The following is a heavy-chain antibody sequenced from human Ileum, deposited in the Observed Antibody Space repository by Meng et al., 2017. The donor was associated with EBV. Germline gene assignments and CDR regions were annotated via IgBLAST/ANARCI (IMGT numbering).Heavy chain of an antibody. J-gene: IGHJ4*02. CDR3: WGDLRYGLY. CDR2: IRTKAENYAT. V-gene: IGHV3-73*02. CDR1: GFTFSGSA. D-gene: IGHD5-18*01. Sequence: EVQLVESGGGWVQPGGSLKLSCEASGFTFSGSAMHWVRQASGKGLEWVGRIRTKAENYATEYAASVKGRFTISRDDSNNSTYLQMNSLKTEDTALYYCWGDLRYGLYWSQGTLVNVSS.